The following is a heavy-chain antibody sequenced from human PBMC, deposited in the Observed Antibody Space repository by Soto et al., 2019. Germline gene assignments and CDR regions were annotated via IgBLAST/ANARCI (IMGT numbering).Heavy chain of an antibody. CDR1: GFTVSSNY. CDR3: ARFYYDSSGYLPSPYYYYYGMDV. CDR2: IYSGGRT. J-gene: IGHJ6*02. V-gene: IGHV3-53*01. D-gene: IGHD3-22*01. Sequence: GGSLRLSCAASGFTVSSNYMSWVRQAPGKGLEWVSVIYSGGRTYYADSVKGRFTISRDNSKNTLYLQMNSLRAEDTAVYYCARFYYDSSGYLPSPYYYYYGMDVWGQGTTVTVSS.